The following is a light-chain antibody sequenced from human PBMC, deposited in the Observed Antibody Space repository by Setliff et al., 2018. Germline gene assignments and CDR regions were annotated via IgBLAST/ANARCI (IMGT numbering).Light chain of an antibody. CDR3: SSYTSTSTLDWV. V-gene: IGLV2-14*03. CDR1: SSDIGGYNY. J-gene: IGLJ3*02. Sequence: QSVLTQPASVSGSPGQSITISCTGTSSDIGGYNYVSWYQQHAGKAPKVMIYDVSNRPSGVSDRFSGSKSGNTASLTISGLQTEDEADYYCSSYTSTSTLDWVFGGGTKATVL. CDR2: DVS.